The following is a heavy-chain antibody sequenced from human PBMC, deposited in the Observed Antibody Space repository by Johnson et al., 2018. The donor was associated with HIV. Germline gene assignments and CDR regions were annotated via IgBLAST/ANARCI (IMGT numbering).Heavy chain of an antibody. CDR2: ISYDGSNK. J-gene: IGHJ3*02. CDR1: GFTFSSYA. CDR3: ARDLPSTMIVVVIRPRDAFDI. D-gene: IGHD3-22*01. Sequence: QVQLVESGGGVVQPGRSLRLSCAASGFTFSSYAMHWVRQAPGKGLEWVAVISYDGSNKYYADSVKGRFTISRDNSKNTLYLQMNSLSAEDTAVYYCARDLPSTMIVVVIRPRDAFDIWGKGTMVTVSS. V-gene: IGHV3-30-3*01.